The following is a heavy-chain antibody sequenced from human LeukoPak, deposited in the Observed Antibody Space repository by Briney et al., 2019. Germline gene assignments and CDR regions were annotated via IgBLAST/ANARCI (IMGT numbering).Heavy chain of an antibody. CDR2: INPSGGST. Sequence: GASVEVSCKASGGTFSSYAISWVRQAPGQGLEWMGIINPSGGSTSYAQKFQGRVTMTRDTSTSTVYMELSSLRSEDTAVYYCARARTRQQLVDYWGQGTLVTVSS. V-gene: IGHV1-46*01. J-gene: IGHJ4*02. D-gene: IGHD6-13*01. CDR1: GGTFSSYA. CDR3: ARARTRQQLVDY.